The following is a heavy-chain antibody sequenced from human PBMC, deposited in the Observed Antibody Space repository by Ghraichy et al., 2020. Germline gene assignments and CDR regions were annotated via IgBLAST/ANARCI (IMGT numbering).Heavy chain of an antibody. J-gene: IGHJ6*03. V-gene: IGHV3-30*02. CDR2: IRYNGDTK. CDR1: GFTFSSFG. D-gene: IGHD3-9*01. CDR3: ANLLYDILTATHQYYYMDV. Sequence: GGSLRLSCAASGFTFSSFGMHWVRQAPGKGLEWVAFIRYNGDTKYYADSVKGRFTISRDNSKNTLYLQMNSLRTEDTAVYYCANLLYDILTATHQYYYMDVWAKGTTVTVSS.